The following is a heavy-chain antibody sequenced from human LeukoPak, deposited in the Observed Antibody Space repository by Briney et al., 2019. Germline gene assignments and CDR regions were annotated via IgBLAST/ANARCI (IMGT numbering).Heavy chain of an antibody. CDR3: ATLTGGDDAFDI. J-gene: IGHJ3*02. V-gene: IGHV4-59*01. CDR1: GGSISSYY. CDR2: TFYTGST. D-gene: IGHD4-23*01. Sequence: SETLSLTCTVSGGSISSYYWSWIRQPPGKGLEWIGYTFYTGSTNYNPSLKSRVTISVLTSKNRFSLKLSSVTAADTAVYYCATLTGGDDAFDIWGQGTMVTVSS.